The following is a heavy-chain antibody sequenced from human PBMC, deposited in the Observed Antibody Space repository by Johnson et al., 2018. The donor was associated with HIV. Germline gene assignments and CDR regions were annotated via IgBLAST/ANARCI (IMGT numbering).Heavy chain of an antibody. CDR3: ARAGRLGYCSGGSCYSPAFDI. D-gene: IGHD2-15*01. J-gene: IGHJ3*02. Sequence: QMLLVESGGGVVQPGGSLRLSCAASRFTFSDYYMSWIRQTPGKGLEWVAVISYDGSNKYYADSVKGRFTISRDNSKNTLYLQMNSLRAEDTAVYYCARAGRLGYCSGGSCYSPAFDIWGQGTMVTVSS. V-gene: IGHV3-30*03. CDR2: ISYDGSNK. CDR1: RFTFSDYY.